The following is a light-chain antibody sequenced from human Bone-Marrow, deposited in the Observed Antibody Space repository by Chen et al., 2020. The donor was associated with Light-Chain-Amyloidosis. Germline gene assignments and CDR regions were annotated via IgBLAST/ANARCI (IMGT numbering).Light chain of an antibody. J-gene: IGLJ3*02. CDR2: DDS. CDR1: NIGSTS. CDR3: QVWDRSSARPV. Sequence: SYVLTQPSSVSVAPGQTATIACGGNNIGSTSVHWYQQTPGQAPLLVVYDDSDRPSGIPERLSGYNSGNTATLTSSRVEAGDEADYYCQVWDRSSARPVFGGGTKLTVL. V-gene: IGLV3-21*02.